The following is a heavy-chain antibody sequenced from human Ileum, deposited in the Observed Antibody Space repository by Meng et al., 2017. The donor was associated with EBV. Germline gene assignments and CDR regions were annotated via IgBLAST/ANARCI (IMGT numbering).Heavy chain of an antibody. CDR1: GFNFDDYS. J-gene: IGHJ5*01. D-gene: IGHD3-3*01. CDR3: AKEGGTMWFDS. CDR2: LNWNGDNT. V-gene: IGHV3-43*01. Sequence: VDVVESGGVVVQPGESLRLSCEASGFNFDDYSMHLVRQAPGKGLEWVSLLNWNGDNTYYAESVKGRFNISRDNSKNSLYLQMDSLRIEDTAFYFCAKEGGTMWFDSWGQGTLVTVSS.